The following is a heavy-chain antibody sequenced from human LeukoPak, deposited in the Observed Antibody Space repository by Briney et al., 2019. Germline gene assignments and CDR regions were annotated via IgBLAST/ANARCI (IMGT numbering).Heavy chain of an antibody. CDR3: ARRNDPYYFDY. J-gene: IGHJ4*02. D-gene: IGHD3-16*01. Sequence: TSGGLSLTCTVSGGSISSGDYYWGWVRQPPGKGLEWIGNIYFSRSTYYNPSLKCLLNISVNTSKNHFSLNLSSGTAADTAVYYCARRNDPYYFDYWGQGTLVTVSS. CDR1: GGSISSGDYY. CDR2: IYFSRST. V-gene: IGHV4-30-4*08.